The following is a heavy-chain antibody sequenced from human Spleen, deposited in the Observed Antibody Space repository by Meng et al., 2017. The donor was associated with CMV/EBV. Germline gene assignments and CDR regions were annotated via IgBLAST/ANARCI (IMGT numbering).Heavy chain of an antibody. Sequence: GGSLRLSCAASGFTFSSFAMHWVRQAPGKGLEWVAFIRYDGSDKYYADSVKGRFTISRDNSKNTLYLQMNSLRAEDTAVYYCAREGDYDFWSGYGGNYYYGMDVWGQGTTVTVSS. CDR2: IRYDGSDK. CDR3: AREGDYDFWSGYGGNYYYGMDV. D-gene: IGHD3-3*01. V-gene: IGHV3-30*02. CDR1: GFTFSSFA. J-gene: IGHJ6*02.